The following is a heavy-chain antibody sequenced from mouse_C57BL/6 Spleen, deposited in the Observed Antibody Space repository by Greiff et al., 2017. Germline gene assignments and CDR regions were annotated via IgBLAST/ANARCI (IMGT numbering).Heavy chain of an antibody. CDR3: ARSSYYCGSSSAWLAY. CDR1: GYTFTSYG. J-gene: IGHJ3*01. V-gene: IGHV1-58*01. D-gene: IGHD1-1*01. CDR2: IYIGNGYT. Sequence: VQLQQSGAELVRPGSSVKMSCKTSGYTFTSYGINWVKQRPGQGLEWIGYIYIGNGYTEYNEKFKGKATLTSDTSSSTAYMQLSSLTSEDSAIYFCARSSYYCGSSSAWLAYWGQGTLVTVSA.